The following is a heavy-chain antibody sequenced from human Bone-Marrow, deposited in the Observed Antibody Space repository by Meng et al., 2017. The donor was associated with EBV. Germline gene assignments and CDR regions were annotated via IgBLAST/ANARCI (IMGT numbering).Heavy chain of an antibody. CDR2: ISSSSSYI. V-gene: IGHV3-21*01. Sequence: EVQXVESGXXXVKPGGSXRLPCAASGFTFSSYSMNWVRQAPGKGLEWVSSISSSSSYINYADSVKGRFTISRDNAKNSLYLQMNSLRAEDTAVYYCARGGSSFYDYWGQGTLVTVAS. CDR1: GFTFSSYS. J-gene: IGHJ4*02. CDR3: ARGGSSFYDY. D-gene: IGHD6-6*01.